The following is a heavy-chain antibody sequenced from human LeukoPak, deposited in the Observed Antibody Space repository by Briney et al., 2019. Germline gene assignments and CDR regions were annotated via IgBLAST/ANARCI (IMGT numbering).Heavy chain of an antibody. Sequence: GAAVKVSCKTSGYTSDFMKYGVAWVRQAPGQGLEWMGWMNPNSGNTGYAQKFQGRVTMTRNTSISTAYMELSSLRSEDTAVYYCARSPSDGDYGDYWGQGTLVTVSS. CDR1: GYTSDFMKYG. J-gene: IGHJ4*02. CDR3: ARSPSDGDYGDY. CDR2: MNPNSGNT. V-gene: IGHV1-8*01. D-gene: IGHD4-17*01.